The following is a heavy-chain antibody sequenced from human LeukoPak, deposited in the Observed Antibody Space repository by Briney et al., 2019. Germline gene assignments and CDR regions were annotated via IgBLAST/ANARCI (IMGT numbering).Heavy chain of an antibody. Sequence: GGSLRLSCAASGFTFSSYAMSWVRQAPGKGLEWVSAISGSGGSTYYADSVKGRFTISRDNSKNTLYLQMNSLRGEDTAVYYCARDVGDSSGYYPGYWGQGTLVTVSS. J-gene: IGHJ4*02. CDR3: ARDVGDSSGYYPGY. V-gene: IGHV3-23*01. CDR2: ISGSGGST. D-gene: IGHD3-22*01. CDR1: GFTFSSYA.